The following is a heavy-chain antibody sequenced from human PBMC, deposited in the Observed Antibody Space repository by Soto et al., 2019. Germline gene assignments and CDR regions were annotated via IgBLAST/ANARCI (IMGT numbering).Heavy chain of an antibody. Sequence: QVQLQQWGAGLLKPSETLSLTCAVYGGSFSGYYWTWIRQPPGTGLEWMGEINHSGSTNYTPSLKCRVTISVDTSKIQFSLRLTSVTAADTAVYYCARDKITGLFDYWGQGTLVTVSS. CDR2: INHSGST. CDR1: GGSFSGYY. V-gene: IGHV4-34*01. J-gene: IGHJ4*02. D-gene: IGHD2-8*02. CDR3: ARDKITGLFDY.